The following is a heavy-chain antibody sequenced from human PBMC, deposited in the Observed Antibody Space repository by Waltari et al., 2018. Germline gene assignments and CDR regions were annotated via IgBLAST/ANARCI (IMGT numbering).Heavy chain of an antibody. J-gene: IGHJ4*02. CDR1: GGSISNGDYH. CDR3: MRDQRSTVLD. D-gene: IGHD1-1*01. Sequence: QLQLQESGPGLVKPSETLSLTCTVSGGSISNGDYHWGWVRQPPGKGLEWISTIHYTGSTYYNPSLKSRLTISVETSKNQFSLKLSSVTAADTAVYHCMRDQRSTVLDWGQGTLVTVSS. V-gene: IGHV4-39*07. CDR2: IHYTGST.